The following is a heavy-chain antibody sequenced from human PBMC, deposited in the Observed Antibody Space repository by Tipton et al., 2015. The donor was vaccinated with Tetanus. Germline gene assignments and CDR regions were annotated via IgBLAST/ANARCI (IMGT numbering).Heavy chain of an antibody. V-gene: IGHV5-51*01. J-gene: IGHJ4*02. CDR1: GYSFTSHW. CDR3: ARMYSTSSPFDH. Sequence: QLVQSGADVKKPGESLKISCKASGYSFTSHWIGWVRQMPGKGLEWMGMIFPGDSDTRYSPSFQGHVTFSVDKSTSTVYLQWSSLKASDTAMYLCARMYSTSSPFDHWGQGTLVAVSS. CDR2: IFPGDSDT. D-gene: IGHD6-6*01.